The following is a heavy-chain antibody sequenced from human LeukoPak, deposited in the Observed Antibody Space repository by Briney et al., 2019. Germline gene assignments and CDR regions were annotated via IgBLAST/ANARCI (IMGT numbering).Heavy chain of an antibody. Sequence: SETLSLTCTVSGGSISSGGYYWSWIRQPPGTGLEWIGYIYHSGSTYYNPSLKSRVTISVDRSKNQFSLKLSSVTAADTAVYYCARADGSGSPDYWGQGTLVTVSS. D-gene: IGHD3-10*01. CDR1: GGSISSGGYY. J-gene: IGHJ4*02. CDR2: IYHSGST. CDR3: ARADGSGSPDY. V-gene: IGHV4-30-2*01.